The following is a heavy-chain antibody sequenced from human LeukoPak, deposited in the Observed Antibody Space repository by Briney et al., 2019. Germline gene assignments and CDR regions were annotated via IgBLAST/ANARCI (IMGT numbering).Heavy chain of an antibody. CDR1: GHSIITGRY. V-gene: IGHV4-38-2*01. D-gene: IGHD3-16*01. Sequence: SETLSLTCAVSGHSIITGRYWGWIRQPPAKGLELIGSSYQSGSTSYNPSLKGRVIILVDTSNNQFSLKLSSITAADTAMLFCARHLFSGGIQDTNDSWGQGTLVTVSS. CDR3: ARHLFSGGIQDTNDS. J-gene: IGHJ4*02. CDR2: SYQSGST.